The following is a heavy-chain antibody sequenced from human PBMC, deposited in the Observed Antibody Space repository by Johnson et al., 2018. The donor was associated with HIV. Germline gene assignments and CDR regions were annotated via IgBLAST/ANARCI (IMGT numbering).Heavy chain of an antibody. V-gene: IGHV3-30-3*01. CDR1: GFTFSSYA. Sequence: QVQLVESGGGLVQPGGSLRLFCAASGFTFSSYAMHWVRQAPGKGLDWVAVISYDGSNKYYADSVKGRFTISRDNSKNTLYLQMNSLRAEDTAVYYCARGGGYSIAAPSDAFDIWGQGTMVTVSS. J-gene: IGHJ3*02. CDR2: ISYDGSNK. CDR3: ARGGGYSIAAPSDAFDI. D-gene: IGHD6-6*01.